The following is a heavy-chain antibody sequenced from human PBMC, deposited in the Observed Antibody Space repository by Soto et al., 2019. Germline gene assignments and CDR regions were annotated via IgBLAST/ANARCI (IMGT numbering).Heavy chain of an antibody. D-gene: IGHD2-15*01. V-gene: IGHV4-31*03. CDR1: GGSISSGGYY. Sequence: SETLSLTCTVSGGSISSGGYYWSWIRQHPGKGLEWIGYIYYSGSTYYNPSLKSRVTISVDTSKNQFSLKLSSVTAADTAVYYCARDRGSEYCSGGSCPRDAFDIWGQGTMVTVSS. CDR2: IYYSGST. J-gene: IGHJ3*02. CDR3: ARDRGSEYCSGGSCPRDAFDI.